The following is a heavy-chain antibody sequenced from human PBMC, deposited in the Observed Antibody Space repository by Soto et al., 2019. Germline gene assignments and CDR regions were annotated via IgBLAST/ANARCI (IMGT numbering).Heavy chain of an antibody. CDR2: FDSGGST. CDR1: GFTVSGSY. CDR3: ARGRGWCDY. V-gene: IGHV3-53*01. D-gene: IGHD6-19*01. J-gene: IGHJ4*02. Sequence: PGGSLRLSCAASGFTVSGSYLSWVRQAPGKGLEWVSSFDSGGSTYYAGSVKGRFTISRDNSKNTLHLQMNSLRAEDTAVYYCARGRGWCDYWGQGTLVTVSS.